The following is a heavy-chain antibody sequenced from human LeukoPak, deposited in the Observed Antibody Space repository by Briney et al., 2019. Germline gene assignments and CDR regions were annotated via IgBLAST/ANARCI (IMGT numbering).Heavy chain of an antibody. CDR3: ARLSGGYSYGYTAYFDL. Sequence: PGGSLRLSCAASGFTFSSYWMSWVRQAPGKGLEWVSYISSSSSTIYYADSVKGRFTISRDNAKNSLYLQMNSLRAEDTAVYYCARLSGGYSYGYTAYFDLWGRGTLVTVSS. D-gene: IGHD5-18*01. CDR1: GFTFSSYW. J-gene: IGHJ2*01. V-gene: IGHV3-48*04. CDR2: ISSSSSTI.